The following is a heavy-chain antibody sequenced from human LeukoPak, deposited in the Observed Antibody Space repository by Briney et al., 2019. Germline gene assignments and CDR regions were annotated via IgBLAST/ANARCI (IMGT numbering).Heavy chain of an antibody. Sequence: ASVTVSCKASGGTFSSYAISWVRQAPGQGLEWMGGIIPIFGTANYAQKFQGRVTITTDESTSTAYMELSSLRSEDTAVYYCARGEDIVVVPAAQDPYYYYMDVWGKGTTVTVSS. V-gene: IGHV1-69*05. D-gene: IGHD2-2*01. J-gene: IGHJ6*03. CDR2: IIPIFGTA. CDR1: GGTFSSYA. CDR3: ARGEDIVVVPAAQDPYYYYMDV.